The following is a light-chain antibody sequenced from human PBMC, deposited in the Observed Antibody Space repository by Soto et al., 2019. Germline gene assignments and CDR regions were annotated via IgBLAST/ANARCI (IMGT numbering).Light chain of an antibody. J-gene: IGKJ2*01. Sequence: EIVLTQSPGTLSLSPGERATLSCRASQSVSSSYLAWYQQKPGQAPRLLIYGASSRATGIPDRFSGSGSGTDFTLTISRLEHEDLAVYYCQQYGSSPPYTFGQGTKREIK. V-gene: IGKV3-20*01. CDR1: QSVSSSY. CDR2: GAS. CDR3: QQYGSSPPYT.